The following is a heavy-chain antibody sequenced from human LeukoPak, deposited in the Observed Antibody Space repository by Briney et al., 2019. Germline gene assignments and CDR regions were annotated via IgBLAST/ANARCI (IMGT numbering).Heavy chain of an antibody. V-gene: IGHV4-39*01. CDR2: IYYSGST. J-gene: IGHJ4*02. CDR3: ARHRASYDIVGAPETLDY. D-gene: IGHD1-26*01. Sequence: SETLSLTCTVSGGSISSSSYYWGWIRQPPGKGLEWIGSIYYSGSTYYNPSLKSRVTISVDTSKNQFSLKLSSVTAADTAVYYCARHRASYDIVGAPETLDYWGQGTLVTVSS. CDR1: GGSISSSSYY.